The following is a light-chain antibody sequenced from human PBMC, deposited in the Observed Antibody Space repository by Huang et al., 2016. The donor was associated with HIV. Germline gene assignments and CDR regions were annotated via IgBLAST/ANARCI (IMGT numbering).Light chain of an antibody. J-gene: IGKJ5*01. CDR3: QQYNNWPPIT. V-gene: IGKV3-15*01. CDR1: QTISSN. CDR2: GAS. Sequence: EIVMTQSPATLSVSPGERATLSCRASQTISSNLAWYQQKPGQAPRHLIYGASTRATGIPARFSGSGSGTEFTLSITSLQSEDFAVYFCQQYNNWPPITFGQGTRLEIK.